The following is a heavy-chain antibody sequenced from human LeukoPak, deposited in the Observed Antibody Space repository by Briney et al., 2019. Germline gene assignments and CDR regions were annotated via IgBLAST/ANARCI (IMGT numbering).Heavy chain of an antibody. CDR2: MNPNSGNT. CDR1: GYTFTSYD. CDR3: ARGRVRCSSTSCYLGPYYYYYGMDV. J-gene: IGHJ6*02. D-gene: IGHD2-2*01. Sequence: ASVKVSCKASGYTFTSYDINWVRQATGQGLEWMGWMNPNSGNTGYAQKFQGRVTMTRNTSISTAYMELSSLRSEDTAVYYCARGRVRCSSTSCYLGPYYYYYGMDVWGPGTTVTVSS. V-gene: IGHV1-8*01.